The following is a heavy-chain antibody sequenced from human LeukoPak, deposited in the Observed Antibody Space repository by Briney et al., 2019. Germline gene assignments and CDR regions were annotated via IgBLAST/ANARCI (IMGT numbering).Heavy chain of an antibody. Sequence: GGSLRLSCASSGFTFSTYSMSWVRQAPGKGLEWVSYTSRSASSIYYADSVKGRFTTSRDNAKNSLYLQMNSLRAEDTAIYFCARNDYGDYGIDYWGQGTLVTVSS. CDR3: ARNDYGDYGIDY. D-gene: IGHD4-17*01. J-gene: IGHJ4*02. CDR2: TSRSASSI. CDR1: GFTFSTYS. V-gene: IGHV3-21*01.